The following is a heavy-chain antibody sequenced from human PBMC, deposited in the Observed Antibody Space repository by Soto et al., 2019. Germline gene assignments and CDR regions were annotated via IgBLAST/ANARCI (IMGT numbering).Heavy chain of an antibody. Sequence: QVQLQESGPGLVKPSETLSLTCTVSGGSISSYYWSWIRQPPGKGLEWIGYIYYSGSTNYNPSLKSRVTISVDTSKNQFSLKLSSVTAADTAVYYCARHNPNVIAARPTWYFDLWGRGTLVTVSS. CDR1: GGSISSYY. J-gene: IGHJ2*01. CDR3: ARHNPNVIAARPTWYFDL. D-gene: IGHD6-6*01. CDR2: IYYSGST. V-gene: IGHV4-59*01.